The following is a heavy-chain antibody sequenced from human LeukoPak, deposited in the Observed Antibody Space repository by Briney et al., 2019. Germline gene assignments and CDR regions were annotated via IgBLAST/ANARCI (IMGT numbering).Heavy chain of an antibody. V-gene: IGHV3-30*03. CDR1: GFTFSSYG. CDR2: ISYDGSNK. D-gene: IGHD6-6*01. CDR3: GRYSSSSNRYGMDV. J-gene: IGHJ6*02. Sequence: PGGSLRLSCAASGFTFSSYGMHWVRQAPGKGLEWVAVISYDGSNKYYADSVKGRFTISKDNSKNTLYLQMNSLRAEDTAVYYCGRYSSSSNRYGMDVWGQGTTVTVSS.